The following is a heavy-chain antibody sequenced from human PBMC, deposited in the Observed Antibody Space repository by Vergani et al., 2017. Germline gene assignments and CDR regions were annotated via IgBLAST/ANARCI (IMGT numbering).Heavy chain of an antibody. CDR1: GFTFSDFY. J-gene: IGHJ4*02. CDR2: ISAGGNTV. CDR3: AKEAFTMIVVVI. V-gene: IGHV3-11*01. D-gene: IGHD3-22*01. Sequence: QVQVVESGGGLVKPGGSLRLSCAASGFTFSDFYMSWIRQAPGKGLEWISYISAGGNTVYYADSVKGRFTISRDNAKNSLYLQMNSLRAEDTAVYYCAKEAFTMIVVVIWGQGTLVTVSS.